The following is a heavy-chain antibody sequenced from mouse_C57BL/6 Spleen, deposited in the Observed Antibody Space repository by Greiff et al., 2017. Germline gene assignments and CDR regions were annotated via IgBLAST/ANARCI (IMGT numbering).Heavy chain of an antibody. J-gene: IGHJ3*01. CDR1: GYTFTSYG. Sequence: QVQLQQSGAELARPGASVKLSCKASGYTFTSYGISWVKQRTGQGLEWIGEIYPRSGNTYYNEKFKGKATLTADKSSSTAYMELRSLTSEDSSVYFCARSAVVATEGFADWDRGSLVTDSA. CDR2: IYPRSGNT. CDR3: ARSAVVATEGFAD. V-gene: IGHV1-81*01. D-gene: IGHD1-1*01.